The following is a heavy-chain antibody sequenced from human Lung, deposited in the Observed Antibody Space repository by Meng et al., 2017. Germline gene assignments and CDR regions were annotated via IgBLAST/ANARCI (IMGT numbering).Heavy chain of an antibody. V-gene: IGHV4-34*01. CDR2: INHSGST. J-gene: IGHJ4*02. CDR3: ARGPTTMAHDFDY. D-gene: IGHD4-11*01. Sequence: QVQVQQGGAGLLKPSETLSLTCVVSGGSLSDYYWSWIRQPPGKGLEWIGEINHSGSTNYNPSLESRATISVDTSQNNLSLKLSSVTAADSAVYYCARGPTTMAHDFDYWGQGTLVTVSS. CDR1: GGSLSDYY.